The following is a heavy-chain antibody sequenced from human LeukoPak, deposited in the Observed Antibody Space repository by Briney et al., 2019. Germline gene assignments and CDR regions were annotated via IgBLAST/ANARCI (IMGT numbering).Heavy chain of an antibody. Sequence: PGGSLRLSCAASGFTFSSYSMNWVRQAPGKGLEWVSSISSSSSYIYYADSVKGRFTISRDNAKNSLYLQMNSLRAEDTAVCYCARNSGYDYVPDYWGQGTLVTVSS. CDR3: ARNSGYDYVPDY. J-gene: IGHJ4*02. D-gene: IGHD5-12*01. CDR2: ISSSSSYI. V-gene: IGHV3-21*01. CDR1: GFTFSSYS.